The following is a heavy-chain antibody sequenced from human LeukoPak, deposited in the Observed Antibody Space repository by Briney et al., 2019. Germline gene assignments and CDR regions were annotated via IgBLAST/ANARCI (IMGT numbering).Heavy chain of an antibody. CDR2: IYSGGST. CDR1: GFTVSSNY. Sequence: GGSLRLSCAASGFTVSSNYMSWVRQAPGKGLEWVSVIYSGGSTYYADSVKGRFTISRDNSKNTLYLQMNSLRAEDTAVYYCARESEAVASDAFDIWGQGTMVIVSS. D-gene: IGHD6-19*01. V-gene: IGHV3-66*01. J-gene: IGHJ3*02. CDR3: ARESEAVASDAFDI.